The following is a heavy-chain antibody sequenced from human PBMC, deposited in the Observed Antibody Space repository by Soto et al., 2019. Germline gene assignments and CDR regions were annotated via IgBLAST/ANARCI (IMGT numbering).Heavy chain of an antibody. D-gene: IGHD6-25*01. J-gene: IGHJ4*02. CDR3: VRPPEQRPFDY. Sequence: EVQLVESGGGLVQPGGSLRLSCAASGFTLSDNWIHWVRRVPGKGLVWVSRTNSDGSSVTYADSVKGRFTLSRDNAKYTWFLQMDSLRVEDTAMYYCVRPPEQRPFDYWGQGTLVTVSS. CDR1: GFTLSDNW. CDR2: TNSDGSSV. V-gene: IGHV3-74*03.